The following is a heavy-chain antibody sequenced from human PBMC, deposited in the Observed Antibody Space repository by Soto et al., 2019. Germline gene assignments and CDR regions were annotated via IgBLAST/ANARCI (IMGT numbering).Heavy chain of an antibody. J-gene: IGHJ4*02. V-gene: IGHV3-23*01. CDR2: IRGTGGET. D-gene: IGHD2-21*01. Sequence: EVQLLESGGGIVQPGGSLRVSCVASGFTFRHFVTSWVRQAPGKGLEWVSAIRGTGGETFYADSVKGRFTISRDNSKNTLYLQMNSLRDEDTALYFCAQDRGWGVVSPSHDYWGQGTLVTVSS. CDR1: GFTFRHFV. CDR3: AQDRGWGVVSPSHDY.